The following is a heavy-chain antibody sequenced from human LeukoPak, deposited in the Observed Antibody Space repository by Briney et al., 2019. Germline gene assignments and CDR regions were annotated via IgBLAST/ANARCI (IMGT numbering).Heavy chain of an antibody. D-gene: IGHD2-2*01. J-gene: IGHJ4*02. V-gene: IGHV3-30*02. CDR1: GFTFSSYG. CDR2: IRYDGSNK. Sequence: GGSLRLSCAAPGFTFSSYGMHWVRQAPGKGLEWVAFIRYDGSNKYYADSVKGRFTISRDNSKNTLYLQMNSLRAEDTAVYYCAKDLRCSSTSCYPFGYWGQGTLVTVSS. CDR3: AKDLRCSSTSCYPFGY.